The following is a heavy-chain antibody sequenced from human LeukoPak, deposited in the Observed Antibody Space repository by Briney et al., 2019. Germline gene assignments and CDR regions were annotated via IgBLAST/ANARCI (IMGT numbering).Heavy chain of an antibody. D-gene: IGHD6-19*01. J-gene: IGHJ4*02. CDR1: GFTFSSYA. CDR2: LSGGSDHI. Sequence: GGSLRLSCAASGFTFSSYAMSWVRQAPGQGLEWVSSLSGGSDHIYYADPVKGRFTISRDDAKNSLYLQMNSLRAEDTAVYYCARIGSGWYWDYWGQGTLDTVSS. CDR3: ARIGSGWYWDY. V-gene: IGHV3-21*01.